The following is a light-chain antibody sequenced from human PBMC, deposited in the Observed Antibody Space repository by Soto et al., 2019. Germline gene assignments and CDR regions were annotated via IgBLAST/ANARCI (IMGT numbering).Light chain of an antibody. J-gene: IGLJ2*01. CDR3: TSCTTSSTDVV. Sequence: QSALTQPASVSGSPGQSITISCTGTSSDVGGCNYVSWYQQYPGKAPKLMIYDVSNRPPGVSDRFSGSKSGNTASLTISGLKAEDEAEYYCTSCTTSSTDVVFGGGTKLTVL. V-gene: IGLV2-14*03. CDR2: DVS. CDR1: SSDVGGCNY.